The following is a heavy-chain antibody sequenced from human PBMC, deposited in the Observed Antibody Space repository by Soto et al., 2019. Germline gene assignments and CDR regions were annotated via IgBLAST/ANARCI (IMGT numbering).Heavy chain of an antibody. V-gene: IGHV1-18*04. CDR1: GYTFTSYG. J-gene: IGHJ4*02. CDR2: ISAYNGNT. Sequence: QVQLVQSGDEVKKPGASVKVSCKASGYTFTSYGISWVRQAPGQGLEWMGWISAYNGNTNYAQKLQGRGSMTTDPSTSTAYMELRSLRSDDTAVYYCARDAPSAVAGTIDYWGQGTLVTVSS. D-gene: IGHD6-19*01. CDR3: ARDAPSAVAGTIDY.